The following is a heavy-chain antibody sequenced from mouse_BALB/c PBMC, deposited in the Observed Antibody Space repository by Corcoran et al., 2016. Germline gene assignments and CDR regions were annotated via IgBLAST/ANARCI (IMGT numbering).Heavy chain of an antibody. J-gene: IGHJ3*01. V-gene: IGHV14-1*02. D-gene: IGHD2-4*01. CDR3: ASIYYDYAWFAY. CDR1: GFNIKDYY. Sequence: EVQLQQSGAELVRPGALVKLSCKASGFNIKDYYMHWVKQRPEQGLEWIGWIDPENGNTIYDPKFQGKARITADTSSNTAYLQLSSLTSEDTAVYYCASIYYDYAWFAYWGQGTLVTVSA. CDR2: IDPENGNT.